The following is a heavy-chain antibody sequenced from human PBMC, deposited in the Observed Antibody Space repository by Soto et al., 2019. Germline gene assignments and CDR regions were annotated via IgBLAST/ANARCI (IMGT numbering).Heavy chain of an antibody. D-gene: IGHD6-25*01. Sequence: QVQLVESGGGVVQPGRSLRLSCAASGFTFSTYGMHWVRQAPGKGLEWVAVISYDGSNKYYADSVKGRFTISRDNSKNKLYLQMNSLRPEDTAVYYCAKDLLRPGRAYGMDVWGQGTTVTVSS. CDR1: GFTFSTYG. J-gene: IGHJ6*02. CDR2: ISYDGSNK. CDR3: AKDLLRPGRAYGMDV. V-gene: IGHV3-30*18.